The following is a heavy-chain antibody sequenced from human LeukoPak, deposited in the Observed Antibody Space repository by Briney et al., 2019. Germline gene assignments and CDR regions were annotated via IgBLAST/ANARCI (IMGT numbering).Heavy chain of an antibody. Sequence: SVKVSCKASGGTFSSYAISWVRQAPGQGLEWMGRIIPAFRTTVFAQRFQGRVTMTTDESTSAAYLDLSSLTFDDTAVYYCARSGSKSWGYFESWGQGTLVTVSS. J-gene: IGHJ4*02. V-gene: IGHV1-69*05. CDR3: ARSGSKSWGYFES. CDR2: IIPAFRTT. D-gene: IGHD3-16*01. CDR1: GGTFSSYA.